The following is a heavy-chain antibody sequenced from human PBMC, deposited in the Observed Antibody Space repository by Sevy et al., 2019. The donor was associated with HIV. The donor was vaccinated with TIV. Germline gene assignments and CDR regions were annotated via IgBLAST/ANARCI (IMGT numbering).Heavy chain of an antibody. J-gene: IGHJ5*02. D-gene: IGHD2-8*01. CDR2: IYYSGST. CDR1: GGSISSYY. V-gene: IGHV4-59*01. Sequence: SETLSLTCTVSGGSISSYYWSWIRQPPGKGLEWIGYIYYSGSTNYNPSLKSRVTISVDTSKNQFSLKLSSVTAADTAVYYCAGAPRRYCTNGVCHNWFDPWGQGTLVTVSS. CDR3: AGAPRRYCTNGVCHNWFDP.